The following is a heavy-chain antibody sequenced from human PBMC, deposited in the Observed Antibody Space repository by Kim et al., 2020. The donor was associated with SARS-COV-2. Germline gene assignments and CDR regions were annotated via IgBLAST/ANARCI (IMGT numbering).Heavy chain of an antibody. D-gene: IGHD3-10*01. CDR2: IWFEGRNK. V-gene: IGHV3-33*01. CDR1: GFTFSSLG. CDR3: ARESLTIDY. Sequence: GSLRLSCAASGFTFSSLGMHWVPQAPGKGLGGVAVIWFEGRNKYYADSVKGRFTISRDNSKNTLYLQMNSLRAEDTAVYYCARESLTIDYWGQGTLVTVSS. J-gene: IGHJ4*02.